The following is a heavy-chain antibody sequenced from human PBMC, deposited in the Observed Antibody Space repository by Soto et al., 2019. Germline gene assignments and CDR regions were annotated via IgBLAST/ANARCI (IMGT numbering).Heavy chain of an antibody. CDR3: ARGSGPLAGGMDV. CDR2: IIPILGIA. Sequence: QVQLVQSGAEVKKPGSSVKVSCKASGGTFSSYTISWVRQAPGQGLEWMGRIIPILGIANYAQKFQGRVTITADKSTSTAYMELSILRSEDTAVYYCARGSGPLAGGMDVWGQGTTVTVSS. D-gene: IGHD2-15*01. J-gene: IGHJ6*02. CDR1: GGTFSSYT. V-gene: IGHV1-69*02.